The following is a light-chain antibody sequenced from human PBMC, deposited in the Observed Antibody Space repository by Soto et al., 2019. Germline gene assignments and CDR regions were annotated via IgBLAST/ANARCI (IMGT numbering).Light chain of an antibody. V-gene: IGKV1-33*01. CDR1: QDISNY. CDR3: QQYDNLTPLT. J-gene: IGKJ4*01. Sequence: DIQMTQSPSSLSAYVGDRVTITCQASQDISNYLNWYQQKPGKAPKLLIYDASNLETGVPSRFSGSGSGTDFTLTISSLQPEDIATYYCQQYDNLTPLTFGGGTKVEIK. CDR2: DAS.